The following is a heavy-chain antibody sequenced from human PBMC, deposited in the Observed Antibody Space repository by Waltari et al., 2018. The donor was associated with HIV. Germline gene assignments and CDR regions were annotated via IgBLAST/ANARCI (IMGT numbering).Heavy chain of an antibody. J-gene: IGHJ3*02. CDR3: AREGIVGATTDDAFDI. V-gene: IGHV3-11*05. D-gene: IGHD1-26*01. Sequence: QVQLVESGGGLVKPGGSLRLSCAASGFTFSDYYMSWIRQAPGKGLEWVSYISSSSSYTNYADSVKGRFTISRDNAKNSLYLQMNSLRAEDTAVYYCAREGIVGATTDDAFDIWGQGTMVTVSS. CDR1: GFTFSDYY. CDR2: ISSSSSYT.